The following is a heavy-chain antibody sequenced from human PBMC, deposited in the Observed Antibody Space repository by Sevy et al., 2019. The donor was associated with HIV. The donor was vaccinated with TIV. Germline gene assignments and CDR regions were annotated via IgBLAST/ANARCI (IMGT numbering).Heavy chain of an antibody. J-gene: IGHJ4*02. Sequence: GGSLRLSCAASGFTFSSYAMSWVRQAPGKGLEWVSVISGSGGTTYYADSVRGRFTISRDNSKNTLFLQMNSLRAEDTAVYYCAKEGGIVVVPAAIDYWGLGTLVTVSS. CDR3: AKEGGIVVVPAAIDY. CDR1: GFTFSSYA. D-gene: IGHD2-2*01. CDR2: ISGSGGTT. V-gene: IGHV3-23*01.